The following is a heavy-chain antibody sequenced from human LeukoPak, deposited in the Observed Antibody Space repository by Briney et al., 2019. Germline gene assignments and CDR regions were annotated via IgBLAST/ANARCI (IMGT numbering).Heavy chain of an antibody. Sequence: ASVKVSCKASGYTFTSYGISWVRQAPGQGLEWMGWISAYSGNTNYAQKFQSRVTMTTDTSTSTAYMELRSLRSDDTAVYYCARAPRYCSGGSCYSPYWGQGTLVTVSS. V-gene: IGHV1-18*01. J-gene: IGHJ4*02. CDR3: ARAPRYCSGGSCYSPY. D-gene: IGHD2-15*01. CDR2: ISAYSGNT. CDR1: GYTFTSYG.